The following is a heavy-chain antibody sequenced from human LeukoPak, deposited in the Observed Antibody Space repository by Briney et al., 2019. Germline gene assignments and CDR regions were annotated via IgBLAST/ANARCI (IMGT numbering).Heavy chain of an antibody. CDR3: AKGPGWFAELPDY. D-gene: IGHD3-10*01. V-gene: IGHV3-30*18. Sequence: PGGSLRLSCAASGFTFSSYGMHWVRQAPGKGLEWVAVISYDGSNKYYADSVKGRFTISRDNSKNTLYLQMNSLRAEDTAVYYCAKGPGWFAELPDYWGQGTLVTVSS. J-gene: IGHJ4*02. CDR2: ISYDGSNK. CDR1: GFTFSSYG.